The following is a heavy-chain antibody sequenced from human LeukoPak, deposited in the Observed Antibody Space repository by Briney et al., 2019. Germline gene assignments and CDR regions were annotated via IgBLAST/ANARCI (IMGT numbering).Heavy chain of an antibody. D-gene: IGHD2-21*01. CDR3: AKGLFYCGGDCYEPFDY. Sequence: GGSLRLSCAASGFTFSSYGMHWVRQAPGKGLEWVAFIRFDGSNKYYADSVKGRFTISRDNSKNTLYLQMNSLRAEDTAVYYCAKGLFYCGGDCYEPFDYWGQGTLVTVSS. J-gene: IGHJ4*02. V-gene: IGHV3-30*02. CDR1: GFTFSSYG. CDR2: IRFDGSNK.